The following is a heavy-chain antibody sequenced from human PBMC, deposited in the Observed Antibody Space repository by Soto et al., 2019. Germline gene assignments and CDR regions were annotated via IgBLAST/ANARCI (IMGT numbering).Heavy chain of an antibody. J-gene: IGHJ5*02. CDR3: AKDPGLANGLATYRFNWFDP. CDR2: IVVGSGNT. V-gene: IGHV1-58*02. D-gene: IGHD3-10*01. Sequence: SVKVSCKASGFTFTSSAMQWVRQARGQRLEWIGWIVVGSGNTNYAQKFQERVTISRDNSKNTLFLQMNSLRAEDMAVYYCAKDPGLANGLATYRFNWFDPWGQGTLVTVSS. CDR1: GFTFTSSA.